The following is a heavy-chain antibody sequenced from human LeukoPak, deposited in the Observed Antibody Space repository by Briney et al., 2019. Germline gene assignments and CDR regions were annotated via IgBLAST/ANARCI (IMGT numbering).Heavy chain of an antibody. J-gene: IGHJ4*02. CDR2: ISAYNGNT. V-gene: IGHV1-18*01. Sequence: ASVKASCKASGYTFTSYGISWVRQAPGQGLEWLGWISAYNGNTNYAQKLQGRVTMTTDTSTSTAYMELRSLRSDDTAVYYCARGIWDTASYYFDYWGQGTLVTVSS. CDR1: GYTFTSYG. D-gene: IGHD5-18*01. CDR3: ARGIWDTASYYFDY.